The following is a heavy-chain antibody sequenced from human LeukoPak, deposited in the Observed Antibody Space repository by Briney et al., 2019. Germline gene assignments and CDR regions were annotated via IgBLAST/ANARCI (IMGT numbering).Heavy chain of an antibody. CDR1: GYTFTSYD. J-gene: IGHJ4*02. CDR3: ARRIGRGYAFDY. CDR2: MNPNSGNT. V-gene: IGHV1-8*01. Sequence: ASVTVSCTASGYTFTSYDINWVRQAPGQGLEWMGWMNPNSGNTAYAQTFQGRLTMTRTTSISTAYLELSSLRSEDTAVYYCARRIGRGYAFDYWGQGTLVTVSS. D-gene: IGHD5-12*01.